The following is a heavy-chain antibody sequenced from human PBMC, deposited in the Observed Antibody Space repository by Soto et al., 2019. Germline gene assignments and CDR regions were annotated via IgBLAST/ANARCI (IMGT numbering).Heavy chain of an antibody. CDR3: ARVHGRSSGWGYWYFDL. V-gene: IGHV1-18*01. Sequence: QVQLVQSGAEVKKPGASVKVSCKASGYTFTSYGISWVRQAPGQGLEWMGWISAYNGNTHYAQKLQGRVTMTTDTSTSTAYMELRSLRADYTAVYYCARVHGRSSGWGYWYFDLWGRGTLVTVSS. CDR2: ISAYNGNT. J-gene: IGHJ2*01. CDR1: GYTFTSYG. D-gene: IGHD6-19*01.